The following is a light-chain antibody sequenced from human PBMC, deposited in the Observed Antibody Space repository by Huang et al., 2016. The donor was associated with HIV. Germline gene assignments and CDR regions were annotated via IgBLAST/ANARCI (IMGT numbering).Light chain of an antibody. J-gene: IGKJ4*01. CDR3: QQSFSTLT. CDR1: ENITSF. CDR2: GTS. V-gene: IGKV1-39*01. Sequence: DIQMTQSPSSLSASVGDSVSISCRATENITSFLYWYHQKPGTAPRILIYGTSTFQSGVPSRLSGGGSGTYFTLTIRSLQPEDIGTYYWQQSFSTLTFGGGTKVQIK.